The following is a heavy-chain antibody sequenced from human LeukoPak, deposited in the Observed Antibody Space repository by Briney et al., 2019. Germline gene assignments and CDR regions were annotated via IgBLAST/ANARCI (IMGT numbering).Heavy chain of an antibody. CDR2: IKQDGSEK. J-gene: IGHJ4*02. D-gene: IGHD2-2*01. Sequence: GGSLRLSCAASGFTFSNYWISWVRQAPGKGLEWVANIKQDGSEKYYVDSVKGRFAISRDNAKNSLYLQMNSPRAEDTAVYYCATSPRYCSSSSCHGWGQGTLVTVSS. CDR1: GFTFSNYW. CDR3: ATSPRYCSSSSCHG. V-gene: IGHV3-7*01.